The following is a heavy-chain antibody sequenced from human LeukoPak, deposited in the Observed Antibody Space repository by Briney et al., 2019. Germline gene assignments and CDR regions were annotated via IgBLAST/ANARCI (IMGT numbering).Heavy chain of an antibody. CDR3: ARDSSSWTYFDY. Sequence: GGSLRLSCVVSGIPFTSYAMTWVRQAPGKGLEWVSYISSSGSTIYYADSVKGRFTISRDNAKNSLYLQMNSLRAEDTAVYYCARDSSSWTYFDYWGQGTLVTVSS. CDR2: ISSSGSTI. J-gene: IGHJ4*02. D-gene: IGHD6-13*01. V-gene: IGHV3-48*04. CDR1: GIPFTSYA.